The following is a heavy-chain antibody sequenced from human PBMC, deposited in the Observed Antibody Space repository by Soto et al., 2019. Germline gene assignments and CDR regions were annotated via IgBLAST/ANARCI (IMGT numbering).Heavy chain of an antibody. V-gene: IGHV1-18*01. CDR3: VGGSYSSSWFGFDL. D-gene: IGHD6-13*01. CDR1: GYSFTSYG. Sequence: ASVKVSCKASGYSFTSYGMSWVRQAPGQGLEWMGSISPDNSNTKSAQKLQGRVTMTTDTSTSTAYMELRSLRSDDTAVYYCVGGSYSSSWFGFDLWGQGTPVTVSS. CDR2: ISPDNSNT. J-gene: IGHJ4*02.